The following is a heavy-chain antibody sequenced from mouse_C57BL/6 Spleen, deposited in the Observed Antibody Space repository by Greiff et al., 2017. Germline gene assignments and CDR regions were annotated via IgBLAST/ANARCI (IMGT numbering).Heavy chain of an antibody. V-gene: IGHV1-64*01. CDR3: ARWADGYYVEYFDD. CDR1: GYTFTSYW. J-gene: IGHJ2*01. CDR2: IHPNSGST. Sequence: QVQLQQPGAELVKPGASVTLSCKASGYTFTSYWMHWVKQRPGQGLEWIGMIHPNSGSTNYNEKFKSKATLTVDKSSSTAYMQLSSLTSEDSAVDDCARWADGYYVEYFDDWGQGTTLTVSS. D-gene: IGHD2-3*01.